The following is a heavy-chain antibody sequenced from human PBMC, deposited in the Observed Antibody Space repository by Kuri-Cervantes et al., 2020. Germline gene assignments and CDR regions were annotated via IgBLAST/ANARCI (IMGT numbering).Heavy chain of an antibody. Sequence: GESLKIPCAASGFTFSGYPMHWVRQAPGKGLEWLAVISFDGSIKYYADSVRGRFTVSRDNSKNTLYLQMNSLRSDDTAVYYCARTDRITIFGVVIIPDYYYYMDVWGKGTTVTVSS. J-gene: IGHJ6*03. CDR2: ISFDGSIK. V-gene: IGHV3-30-3*01. D-gene: IGHD3-3*01. CDR1: GFTFSGYP. CDR3: ARTDRITIFGVVIIPDYYYYMDV.